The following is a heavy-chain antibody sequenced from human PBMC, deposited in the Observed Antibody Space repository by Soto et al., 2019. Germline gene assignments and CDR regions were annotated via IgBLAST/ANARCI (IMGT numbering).Heavy chain of an antibody. CDR3: AKDKGVFNWATSYFDY. D-gene: IGHD1-1*01. CDR2: TSYDGNNE. J-gene: IGHJ4*02. Sequence: GGSLRLSCAASGFTFSNYAMRWVRQAPGKGLEWVALTSYDGNNEYYTDSVKGRFTISRDNSKNTLFLQMNSPRPEDTAVYYCAKDKGVFNWATSYFDYWGQGALVTVSS. V-gene: IGHV3-30*18. CDR1: GFTFSNYA.